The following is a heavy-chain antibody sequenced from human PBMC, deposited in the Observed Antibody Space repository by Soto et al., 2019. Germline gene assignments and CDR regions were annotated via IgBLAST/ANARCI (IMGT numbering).Heavy chain of an antibody. CDR3: ARTYYSGSGSYYIFDY. CDR2: IDPRDSYS. J-gene: IGHJ4*02. Sequence: GESLKISCKGSGYSFTSYWITWVRQMPGKGLEWMGRIDPRDSYSSYSPSFQGHATMSADKSISTAYLQWSSLMASDTAMYYCARTYYSGSGSYYIFDYWGRGTLVTVSS. D-gene: IGHD3-10*01. CDR1: GYSFTSYW. V-gene: IGHV5-10-1*01.